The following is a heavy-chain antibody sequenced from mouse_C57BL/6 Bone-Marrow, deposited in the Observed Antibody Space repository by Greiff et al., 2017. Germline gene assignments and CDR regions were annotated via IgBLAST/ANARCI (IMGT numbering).Heavy chain of an antibody. CDR3: ASPYGSSHPH. CDR2: IYPRSGNT. Sequence: VKLQQSGAELARPGASVKLSCKASGYTFTSYGISWVKQRTGQGLEWIGEIYPRSGNTYYNEKFKGKATLTADKSSSTAYMELRSLTSEDSAVYFCASPYGSSHPHWGQGTSVTVSS. D-gene: IGHD1-1*01. V-gene: IGHV1-81*01. CDR1: GYTFTSYG. J-gene: IGHJ4*01.